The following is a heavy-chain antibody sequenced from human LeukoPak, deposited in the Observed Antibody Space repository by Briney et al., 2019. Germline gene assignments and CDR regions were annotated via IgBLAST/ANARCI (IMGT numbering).Heavy chain of an antibody. J-gene: IGHJ4*02. CDR1: GFTFSSYA. V-gene: IGHV3-23*01. D-gene: IGHD3-10*01. CDR3: AKVGSGRGDFDY. Sequence: GGSLRLSCAASGFTFSSYAMSWVRQAPGKGLEWVSGISVSGGNTYSADSVRGRFTISRDNSKNTLYLQMNSLRAEETAVYYCAKVGSGRGDFDYWGQGTLVTVSS. CDR2: ISVSGGNT.